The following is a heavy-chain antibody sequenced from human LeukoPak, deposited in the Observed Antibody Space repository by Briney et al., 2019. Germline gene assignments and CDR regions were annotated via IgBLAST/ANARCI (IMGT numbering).Heavy chain of an antibody. CDR2: IKGDESAR. Sequence: GGSLRLSCAASGFTFSSYWMAWVRQAPGKGLEWVANIKGDESARHQADSVKGRFTISRDNSKNTLYLQMNSLRAEDTAVYYCAKDPHTQSPGGYWGQGTLVTVSS. D-gene: IGHD2-15*01. J-gene: IGHJ4*02. CDR3: AKDPHTQSPGGY. V-gene: IGHV3-7*01. CDR1: GFTFSSYW.